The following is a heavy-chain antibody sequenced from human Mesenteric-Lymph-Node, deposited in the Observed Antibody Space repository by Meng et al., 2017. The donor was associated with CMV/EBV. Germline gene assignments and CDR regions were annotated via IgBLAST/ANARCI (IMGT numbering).Heavy chain of an antibody. CDR2: IYRNDDK. CDR1: GFSLSTSGVG. V-gene: IGHV2-5*01. CDR3: ARIAPGLGYDSIDP. Sequence: SGPTLVKPPQTLTLTCTFSGFSLSTSGVGVGWIRQPPGKALEWLELIYRNDDKRYSPSLKSRLTITKDTSKNQVVLTMTDMDPVDTATYYCARIAPGLGYDSIDPWGQGTLVTVSS. J-gene: IGHJ5*02. D-gene: IGHD5-12*01.